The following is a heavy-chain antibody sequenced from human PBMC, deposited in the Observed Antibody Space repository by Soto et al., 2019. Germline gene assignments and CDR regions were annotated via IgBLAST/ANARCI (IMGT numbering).Heavy chain of an antibody. CDR2: IYDNGGA. J-gene: IGHJ4*02. Sequence: QVQLQESGPGLVKPSQTLSLTCTVSGDSISSGGYYWSWIRQHPGKGLEWLGYIYDNGGAYYSPSLKGRVVISVARSDNQFSLRLSSVTAAATAVYYCARVKGGTTRRAFDSWGQGTLVTVSS. D-gene: IGHD1-7*01. CDR3: ARVKGGTTRRAFDS. V-gene: IGHV4-31*03. CDR1: GDSISSGGYY.